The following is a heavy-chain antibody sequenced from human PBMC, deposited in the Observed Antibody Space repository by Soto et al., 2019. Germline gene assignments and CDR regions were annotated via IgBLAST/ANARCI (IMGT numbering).Heavy chain of an antibody. CDR3: ARRYGGNFDY. D-gene: IGHD3-16*01. J-gene: IGHJ4*02. Sequence: QVQLQESGPGLVKPSETLSLTCTVSGGSISSYYWSWIRQPPGKGLEWIGYIYYSGSTNYNPSLXGXVXIXXDTSKNQFARKLSSVTAADTAVYYCARRYGGNFDYWGQGTLVTVSS. CDR2: IYYSGST. V-gene: IGHV4-59*01. CDR1: GGSISSYY.